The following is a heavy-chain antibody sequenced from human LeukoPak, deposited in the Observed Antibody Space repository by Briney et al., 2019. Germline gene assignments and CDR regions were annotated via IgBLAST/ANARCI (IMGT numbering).Heavy chain of an antibody. V-gene: IGHV3-48*04. CDR2: ISSSSSTI. CDR3: ARGMYYYDSSGRRFDY. J-gene: IGHJ4*02. D-gene: IGHD3-22*01. CDR1: GFTFSSYS. Sequence: GGSLRLSCAASGFTFSSYSMNWVRQAPGKGLEWVSYISSSSSTIYYADSVKGRFTISRDNAKNSLYLQMNSLRAEDTAVYYCARGMYYYDSSGRRFDYWGQGTLVTVSS.